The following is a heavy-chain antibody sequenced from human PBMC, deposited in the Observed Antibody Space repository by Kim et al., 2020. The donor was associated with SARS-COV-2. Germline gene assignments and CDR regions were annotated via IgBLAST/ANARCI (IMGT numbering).Heavy chain of an antibody. J-gene: IGHJ4*02. Sequence: NHTGRTNYNPSLKSRVTISVDTSKNQFSLKLSSVTAADTAVYYCARGRVYWGQGTLVTVSS. CDR2: NHTGRT. CDR3: ARGRVY. V-gene: IGHV4-34*01.